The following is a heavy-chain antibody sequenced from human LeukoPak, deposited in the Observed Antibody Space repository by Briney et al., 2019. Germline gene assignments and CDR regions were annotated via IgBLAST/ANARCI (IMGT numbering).Heavy chain of an antibody. CDR1: GYSFRKYD. CDR2: INPNSGGT. V-gene: IGHV1-2*04. Sequence: ASVKVSCKASGYSFRKYDISWVRQAPGQGLEWMGWINPNSGGTNYTQKFQGWVTMTRDTSISTVYMELSRLRSDDTAVYYCARDREYCTRTSCYMTNWFDSWGQGTLVTVSS. D-gene: IGHD2-2*02. J-gene: IGHJ5*01. CDR3: ARDREYCTRTSCYMTNWFDS.